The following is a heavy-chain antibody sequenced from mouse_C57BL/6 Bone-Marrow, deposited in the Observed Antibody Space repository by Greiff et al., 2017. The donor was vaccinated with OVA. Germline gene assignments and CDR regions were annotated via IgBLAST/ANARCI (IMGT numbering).Heavy chain of an antibody. D-gene: IGHD3-3*01. V-gene: IGHV1-55*01. CDR1: GYTFTSYW. Sequence: QVQLQQPGAELVKPGASVKMSCKASGYTFTSYWITWVKQRPGQGLEWIGDIYPGSGSTNYNEKFTSKATLTVDTSSSTAYMRRSSLTAEDSAVYYCARRGGRYFDVWGTGTTVTVSS. J-gene: IGHJ1*03. CDR3: ARRGGRYFDV. CDR2: IYPGSGST.